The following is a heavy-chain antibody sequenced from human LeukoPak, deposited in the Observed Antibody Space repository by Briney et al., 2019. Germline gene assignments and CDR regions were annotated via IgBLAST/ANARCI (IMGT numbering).Heavy chain of an antibody. D-gene: IGHD2-15*01. V-gene: IGHV1-69*01. CDR1: GGTFSSYA. Sequence: SVKVSCKASGGTFSSYAISWVRQAPGQGLEWMGGIIPIFGTANYAQKFQGRVTITADESTSTAYMELSSLRSEDTAVYYCASRVVATSALDYWGQGTLVTVSS. CDR2: IIPIFGTA. J-gene: IGHJ4*02. CDR3: ASRVVATSALDY.